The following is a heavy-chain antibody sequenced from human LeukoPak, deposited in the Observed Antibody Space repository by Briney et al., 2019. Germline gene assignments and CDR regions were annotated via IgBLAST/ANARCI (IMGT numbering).Heavy chain of an antibody. CDR2: IKQDGSEI. CDR1: GFTFSSYW. CDR3: ARSVAGKIDFDY. D-gene: IGHD6-19*01. V-gene: IGHV3-7*01. Sequence: GGSLRLSCAASGFTFSSYWMSWGCQAPGKGLERVAHIKQDGSEIYYVDSVKGRFTISRDNAKNSLYLQMDSLRAEDTAGYYCARSVAGKIDFDYWGQGTLVTVSS. J-gene: IGHJ4*02.